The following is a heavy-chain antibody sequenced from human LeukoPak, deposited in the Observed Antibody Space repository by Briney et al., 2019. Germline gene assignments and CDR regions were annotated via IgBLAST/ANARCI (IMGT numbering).Heavy chain of an antibody. D-gene: IGHD2-15*01. CDR3: ARRMVVVAATSYYYYYMDV. CDR1: GFTFSSYS. CDR2: ISSSSSYI. V-gene: IGHV3-21*01. J-gene: IGHJ6*03. Sequence: PGGSLRLSCAASGFTFSSYSMNWVRQAPGKGLEWVSSISSSSSYIHYADSVKGRFTISRDNAKNSLYLQMNSLRAEDTAVYYCARRMVVVAATSYYYYYMDVWGKGTTVTVSS.